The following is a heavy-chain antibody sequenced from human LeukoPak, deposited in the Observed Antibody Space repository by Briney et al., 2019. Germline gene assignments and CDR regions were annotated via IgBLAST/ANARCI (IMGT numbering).Heavy chain of an antibody. CDR2: ISPDGTKT. J-gene: IGHJ4*02. Sequence: GGSLRLSCVASGFTFSSTGLHWVRQAPGKGLEWVAMISPDGTKTFYTDSMKGRLTISRDNSNNTLYLQMNSLRVGDTALYYCATEGEEWTNFDYWGQGTLVIVSS. D-gene: IGHD3-3*01. CDR1: GFTFSSTG. V-gene: IGHV3-30*04. CDR3: ATEGEEWTNFDY.